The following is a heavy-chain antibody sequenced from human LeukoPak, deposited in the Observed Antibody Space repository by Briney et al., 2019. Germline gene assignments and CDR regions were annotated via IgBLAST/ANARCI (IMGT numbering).Heavy chain of an antibody. CDR3: AREIAVADYDAFDI. Sequence: KPGGSLRLSCAASGFTFSSYSMNWVRQAPGKGLEWVSSISSSSSYIYYADSVKGRFTISRDNAKNSLYLQMNSLRAEDTVVYYCAREIAVADYDAFDIWGQGTMVTVSS. CDR1: GFTFSSYS. V-gene: IGHV3-21*01. D-gene: IGHD6-19*01. CDR2: ISSSSSYI. J-gene: IGHJ3*02.